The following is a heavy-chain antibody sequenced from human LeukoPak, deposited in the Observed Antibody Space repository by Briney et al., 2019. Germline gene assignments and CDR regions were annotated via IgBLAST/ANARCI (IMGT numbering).Heavy chain of an antibody. Sequence: GGSLRLSCVASGFTFSSYWMHWVRQAPGKGPVWVSRINNDGSGTTYADSVKGRFTISRDDAKNTLYLQMNSLRAEDTAVYYCAKVNYDFWSGYSYYYYMDVWGKGTTVTVSS. CDR1: GFTFSSYW. D-gene: IGHD3-3*01. CDR3: AKVNYDFWSGYSYYYYMDV. J-gene: IGHJ6*03. CDR2: INNDGSGT. V-gene: IGHV3-74*01.